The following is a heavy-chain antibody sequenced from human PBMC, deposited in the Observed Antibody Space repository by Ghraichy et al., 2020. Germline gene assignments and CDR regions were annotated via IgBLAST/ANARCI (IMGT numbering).Heavy chain of an antibody. V-gene: IGHV3-7*04. CDR1: GFIFSNYW. CDR3: ARGAQVFDY. J-gene: IGHJ4*02. CDR2: IKQDGSEK. Sequence: GGSLRLSCAASGFIFSNYWMSWVRQAPGKGLEWVANIKQDGSEKNYVDSVKGRFTISRDNAKTLLYLQMKSLRVEDTAVYYCARGAQVFDYWGQGALVTVSS.